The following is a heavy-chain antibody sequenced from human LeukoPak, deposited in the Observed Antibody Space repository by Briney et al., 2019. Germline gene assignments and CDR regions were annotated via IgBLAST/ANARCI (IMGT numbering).Heavy chain of an antibody. CDR1: GGTFSSYA. CDR3: ARTGTYYYDSSGDLDY. CDR2: IIPIFGTA. Sequence: SVKDSCMASGGTFSSYAISWVRQAPGQGLEWMGGIIPIFGTANYAQKFQGRVTITADESTSTAYMELSSLRSEDTAVYYCARTGTYYYDSSGDLDYWGQGTMVTVSS. V-gene: IGHV1-69*13. J-gene: IGHJ4*02. D-gene: IGHD3-22*01.